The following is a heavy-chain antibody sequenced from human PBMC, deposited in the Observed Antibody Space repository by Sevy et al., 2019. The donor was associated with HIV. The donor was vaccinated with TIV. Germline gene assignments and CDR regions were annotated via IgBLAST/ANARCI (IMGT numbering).Heavy chain of an antibody. V-gene: IGHV3-23*01. Sequence: GGSLRLSCAASGFTFSTYAMTWVRQAPGKGLEWVSVISLSGGDTYYANSVKGRFTISGDNSKNTLYLQMNGLTAEDTAVYYCAKDRVSGTYYTGDFDYWGQGTLVTVSS. CDR2: ISLSGGDT. CDR3: AKDRVSGTYYTGDFDY. CDR1: GFTFSTYA. J-gene: IGHJ4*02. D-gene: IGHD3-10*01.